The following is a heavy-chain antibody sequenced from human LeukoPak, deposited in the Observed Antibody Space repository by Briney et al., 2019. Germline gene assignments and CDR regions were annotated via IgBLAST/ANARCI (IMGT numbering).Heavy chain of an antibody. Sequence: SVKVSCKASGGTFSSYAISWVRQAPGQGLEWMGGIIPIFGTANYAQRFQGRVTMTRDTSTSTVYMGLSSLRSEDTAVHYCARVQDDYGMDVWGQGTTVTVSS. J-gene: IGHJ6*02. CDR3: ARVQDDYGMDV. CDR2: IIPIFGTA. V-gene: IGHV1-69*05. D-gene: IGHD2-15*01. CDR1: GGTFSSYA.